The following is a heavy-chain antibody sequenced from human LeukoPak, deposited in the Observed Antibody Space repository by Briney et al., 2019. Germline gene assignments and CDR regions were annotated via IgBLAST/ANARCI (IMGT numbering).Heavy chain of an antibody. CDR1: GGSISSSNW. Sequence: SETLSLTCAVSGGSISSSNWWSWVRQPPGKGLEWIGEIYHSGSTNYNPALKRRVTISVDKSKNQFSLKLSSVTAADTAVYYCERDYCTHGVCQFDYWGQGTLVNVSS. CDR2: IYHSGST. V-gene: IGHV4-4*02. D-gene: IGHD2-8*01. J-gene: IGHJ4*02. CDR3: ERDYCTHGVCQFDY.